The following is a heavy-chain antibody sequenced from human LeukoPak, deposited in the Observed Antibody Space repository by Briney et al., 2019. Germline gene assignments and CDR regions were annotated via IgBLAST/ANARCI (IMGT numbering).Heavy chain of an antibody. D-gene: IGHD6-13*01. V-gene: IGHV1-69*05. CDR3: ARKVAYSSSWPDYYYYYIDV. J-gene: IGHJ6*03. CDR2: IIPIFGTA. Sequence: SVKVSCKASGGTFSSYAISWVRQAPGQGLEWMGGIIPIFGTANYAQKFQGRVTITTDESTSTAYMELSSLRSEDTAVYYCARKVAYSSSWPDYYYYYIDVWGKGTTVTVSS. CDR1: GGTFSSYA.